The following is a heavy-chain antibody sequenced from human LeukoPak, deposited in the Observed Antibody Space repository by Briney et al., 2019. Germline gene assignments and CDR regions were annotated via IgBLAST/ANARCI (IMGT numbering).Heavy chain of an antibody. CDR3: ARGPAVGYGALGY. CDR2: IYPDGST. D-gene: IGHD6-13*01. CDR1: SDSISSTSYF. Sequence: SETLSLTCTFSSDSISSTSYFWGWIRQPPGKGLEWIGSIYPDGSTYYNPSLKSRVTMSVDTSKIQSSLKLNFVTAADTAIYYCARGPAVGYGALGYWGQGTLVTVPS. J-gene: IGHJ4*02. V-gene: IGHV4-39*07.